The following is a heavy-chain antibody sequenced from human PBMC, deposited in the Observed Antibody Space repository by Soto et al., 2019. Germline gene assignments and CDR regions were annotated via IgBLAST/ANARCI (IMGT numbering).Heavy chain of an antibody. V-gene: IGHV1-2*02. D-gene: IGHD3-10*01. CDR1: GYTFTGYY. Sequence: GASVKVSCKASGYTFTGYYMHWVRQAPGQGLEWMGWINPNSGGTNYAQKFQGRVTMTRDTSISTAYMELSRLRSDDTAVYYCARVKLLWFGEYDYWGQGTRVTVPS. J-gene: IGHJ4*02. CDR3: ARVKLLWFGEYDY. CDR2: INPNSGGT.